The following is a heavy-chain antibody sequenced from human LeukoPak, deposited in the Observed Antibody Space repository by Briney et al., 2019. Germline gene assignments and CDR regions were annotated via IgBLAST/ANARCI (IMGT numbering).Heavy chain of an antibody. D-gene: IGHD1-14*01. J-gene: IGHJ6*03. CDR2: ISSSNSYI. V-gene: IGHV3-21*01. CDR3: VRDKAGTTPYYYYSMDV. CDR1: GFTFSSYS. Sequence: GGSLRLSCVASGFTFSSYSMHWVRQAPGKGLEWVSSISSSNSYIGYADSVKGRFTISRDNAKSSLYLQMNSLRAEDTAIYYCVRDKAGTTPYYYYSMDVWGKGTTVTVSS.